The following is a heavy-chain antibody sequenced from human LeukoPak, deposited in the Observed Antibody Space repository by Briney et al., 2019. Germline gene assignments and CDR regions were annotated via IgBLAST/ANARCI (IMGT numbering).Heavy chain of an antibody. CDR2: IYSGGST. D-gene: IGHD6-19*01. CDR3: AREAVAGLVDY. V-gene: IGHV3-53*01. J-gene: IGHJ4*02. Sequence: GGSLSLSFAASGFTVSSNYMSWVRQAPGKGLEWVSVIYSGGSTYYADSVKGRFTISRDNSKNTLYLQMNSLRAEDTAVYYCAREAVAGLVDYWGQGTLVTVSS. CDR1: GFTVSSNY.